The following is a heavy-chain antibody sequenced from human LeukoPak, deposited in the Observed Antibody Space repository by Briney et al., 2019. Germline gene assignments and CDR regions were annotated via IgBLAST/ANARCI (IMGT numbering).Heavy chain of an antibody. Sequence: GGSLRLSCAASGFTFSSYGMHWVRQAPGKGLEWAAFIRYDGSNKYYADSVKGRFTISRDNSKNTLYLQMNSLRAEDTAVYYCAKDRDWNDPPFTFDYWGQGTLVTVSS. CDR1: GFTFSSYG. CDR2: IRYDGSNK. J-gene: IGHJ4*02. D-gene: IGHD1-1*01. V-gene: IGHV3-30*02. CDR3: AKDRDWNDPPFTFDY.